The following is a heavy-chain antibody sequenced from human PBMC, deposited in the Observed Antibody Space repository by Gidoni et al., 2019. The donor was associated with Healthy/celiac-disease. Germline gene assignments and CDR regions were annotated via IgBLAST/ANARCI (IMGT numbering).Heavy chain of an antibody. D-gene: IGHD2-2*01. CDR2: IYYSGST. V-gene: IGHV4-39*01. Sequence: QLQLQESGPGLVKPSETLSRTCTASGGSISSVSYYWGWISQPPGKGLEWIGSIYYSGSTYYNPSLKSRVTISVDTSKNQFSLKLSSVTAADTAVYYCARPGSTRDGADWFDPWGQGTLVTVSS. CDR3: ARPGSTRDGADWFDP. CDR1: GGSISSVSYY. J-gene: IGHJ5*02.